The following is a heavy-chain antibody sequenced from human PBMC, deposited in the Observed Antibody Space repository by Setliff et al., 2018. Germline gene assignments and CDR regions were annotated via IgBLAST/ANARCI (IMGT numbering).Heavy chain of an antibody. CDR1: GGSISSYY. Sequence: PSETLSLTCTVSGGSISSYYWSWIRQPPGKGLEWIGYIYTSGSTNYNPSLKSRVTISVDTSKNQFSLKLSSVTAADTAVYYCARMAVRVASRPSSPLDYYYYMDLWGKGATVTVSS. V-gene: IGHV4-4*08. D-gene: IGHD6-6*01. J-gene: IGHJ6*03. CDR2: IYTSGST. CDR3: ARMAVRVASRPSSPLDYYYYMDL.